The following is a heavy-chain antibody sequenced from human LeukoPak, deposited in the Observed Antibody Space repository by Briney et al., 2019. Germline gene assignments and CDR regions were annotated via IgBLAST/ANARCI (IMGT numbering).Heavy chain of an antibody. Sequence: PGGSLRLSCAASGFTFSNYYMSWIRQAPGKGLEWVSHISNTSSTIYNADSVKGRFTISRDNAKNSVYLQMNSLRAEDTAVYYCARGVQEGFLEWVGDYWGQGTLVTVSS. J-gene: IGHJ4*02. V-gene: IGHV3-11*04. CDR1: GFTFSNYY. D-gene: IGHD3-3*01. CDR3: ARGVQEGFLEWVGDY. CDR2: ISNTSSTI.